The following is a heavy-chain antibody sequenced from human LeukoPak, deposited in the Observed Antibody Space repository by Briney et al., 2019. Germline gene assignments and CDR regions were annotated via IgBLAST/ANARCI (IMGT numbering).Heavy chain of an antibody. V-gene: IGHV3-30*02. CDR1: GFTFSSYG. J-gene: IGHJ4*02. CDR3: AKEQRDWNYGVFDY. Sequence: QAGGSLRLSCAASGFTFSSYGMHWVRQAPGKGLEWVAFIRYDGSNKYYADSVKGRFTISRDNSKNMLYLQMNSLRAEDTAEYYCAKEQRDWNYGVFDYWGQGTQVTVSS. D-gene: IGHD1-7*01. CDR2: IRYDGSNK.